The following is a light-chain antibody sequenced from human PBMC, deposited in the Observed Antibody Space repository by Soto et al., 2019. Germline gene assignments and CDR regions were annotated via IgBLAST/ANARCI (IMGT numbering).Light chain of an antibody. V-gene: IGLV4-69*01. CDR1: SGRSSYA. J-gene: IGLJ2*01. Sequence: QSVLTQSPSASASLGTSVKPTCTLSSGRSSYAIAWHQQQPEKGPRYLMKLNSDGSHNKGDGIPDRFSGSSSGAERYLTISSLQSEDEADYYCQTWGTGTVVFGGGTKVTVL. CDR3: QTWGTGTVV. CDR2: LNSDGSH.